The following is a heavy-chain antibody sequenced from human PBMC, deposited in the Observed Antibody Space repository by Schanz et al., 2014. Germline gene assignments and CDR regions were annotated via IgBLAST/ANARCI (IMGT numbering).Heavy chain of an antibody. Sequence: QVQLVESGGGVAQPGGSLRLSCAVSGFTVSSHYMSWVRQAPGKGLEWVSYISSSSSDTNYADSVKGRFTISRDNAKNALYLQMNSLRAEDTAVYYCARDSPYCSSISCHFDYWGQGTLVTVSS. CDR3: ARDSPYCSSISCHFDY. V-gene: IGHV3-11*06. CDR2: ISSSSSDT. J-gene: IGHJ4*02. CDR1: GFTVSSHY. D-gene: IGHD2-2*01.